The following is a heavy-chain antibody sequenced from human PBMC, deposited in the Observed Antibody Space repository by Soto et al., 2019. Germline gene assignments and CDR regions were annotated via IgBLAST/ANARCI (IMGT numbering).Heavy chain of an antibody. Sequence: QVQLQESGPGLVKPSQTLSLTCTVSGGSISSGGYYWSWIRQHPGKGLEWIGYIYYSGSTYYNPSLKSRVTISVDTSKNQFSLKLSSVTAADTAVYYCARVSGGYSYGTYYYYGMDVWGQGTTVTVSS. J-gene: IGHJ6*02. CDR2: IYYSGST. CDR3: ARVSGGYSYGTYYYYGMDV. V-gene: IGHV4-31*03. D-gene: IGHD5-18*01. CDR1: GGSISSGGYY.